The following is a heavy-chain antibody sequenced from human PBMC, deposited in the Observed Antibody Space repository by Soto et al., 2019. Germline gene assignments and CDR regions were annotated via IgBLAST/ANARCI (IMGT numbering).Heavy chain of an antibody. D-gene: IGHD5-12*01. J-gene: IGHJ1*01. CDR2: ISDDGSNK. Sequence: QVQLVESGGGVVQPGRSLRLSCAASGFTFSRYAMHWVRQAPGKGLERVALISDDGSNKYYADSVKGRFTISRDNSKSELYLQMNSLRAEDLAVDDCARDRAGVEIVMADALLPHWGQGTLVTVSS. CDR1: GFTFSRYA. CDR3: ARDRAGVEIVMADALLPH. V-gene: IGHV3-30-3*01.